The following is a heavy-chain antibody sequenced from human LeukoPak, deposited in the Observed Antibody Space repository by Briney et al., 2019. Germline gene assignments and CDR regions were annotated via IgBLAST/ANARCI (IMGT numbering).Heavy chain of an antibody. D-gene: IGHD3-10*01. V-gene: IGHV1-3*01. CDR2: INAGNGNT. Sequence: ASVKVSCKASGYTFTTYAMHWVRQAPGQRLEWMGWINAGNGNTKYSQKFQGRVTITRDTSASTAYMELSSLRSEDTAVYYCARVVFGSNAFDYWGQGTLVTASS. CDR3: ARVVFGSNAFDY. CDR1: GYTFTTYA. J-gene: IGHJ4*02.